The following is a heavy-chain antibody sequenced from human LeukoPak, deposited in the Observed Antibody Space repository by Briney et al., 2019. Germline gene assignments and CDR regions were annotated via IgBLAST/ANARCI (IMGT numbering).Heavy chain of an antibody. J-gene: IGHJ4*02. Sequence: ASVKVSCKASGYTFTSYDTNWVRQATGQGLEWMGWMNPNSGNTGYAQKFQGRVTMTRNTSISTAYMELSSLRSEDTAVYYCARSQRIVVVAAKRYYFDYWGQGTLVTVSS. D-gene: IGHD2-15*01. CDR3: ARSQRIVVVAAKRYYFDY. CDR2: MNPNSGNT. CDR1: GYTFTSYD. V-gene: IGHV1-8*01.